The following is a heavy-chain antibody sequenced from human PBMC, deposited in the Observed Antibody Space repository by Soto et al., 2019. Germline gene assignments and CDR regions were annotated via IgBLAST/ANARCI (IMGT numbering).Heavy chain of an antibody. D-gene: IGHD3-16*01. V-gene: IGHV4-4*02. CDR2: ISHSGTT. CDR3: ARALPFSLGP. CDR1: GDSVSSSDW. Sequence: QVQLQESGPGLVKASGTLSLTCAVSGDSVSSSDWWCWVRQPPGKGLELIGEISHSGTTNYNPSLKSRVTISLDKSKKQFALKLTSATAADTAVYNCARALPFSLGPWGQGILVTVSS. J-gene: IGHJ5*02.